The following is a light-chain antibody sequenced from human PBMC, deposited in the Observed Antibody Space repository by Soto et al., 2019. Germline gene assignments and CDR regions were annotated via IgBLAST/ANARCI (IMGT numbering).Light chain of an antibody. CDR1: SSNIGSNI. Sequence: QPVLTQSPSASGTPGQTITISCSGSSSNIGSNIVNWYQQFPGTAPRLLIYSNNQRPSGVPDRFSGSKSGTSASLAISGLQSEDEADYYCEAWDDSLNGVLFGGGTKLTVL. V-gene: IGLV1-44*01. J-gene: IGLJ2*01. CDR3: EAWDDSLNGVL. CDR2: SNN.